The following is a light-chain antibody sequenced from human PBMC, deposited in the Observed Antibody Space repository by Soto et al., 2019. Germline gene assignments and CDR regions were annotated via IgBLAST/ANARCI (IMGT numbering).Light chain of an antibody. CDR3: QKYGSSPRT. CDR2: GAS. J-gene: IGKJ1*01. Sequence: EIVLTQSPGTLSLSPGERATLSCRASQSVSSSYLAWYQQRPGQAPRLLIFGASSRATGIPDRFSGSGSGTDFTLTISRVEPEDLAVYYCQKYGSSPRTFGQGTKVEIK. CDR1: QSVSSSY. V-gene: IGKV3-20*01.